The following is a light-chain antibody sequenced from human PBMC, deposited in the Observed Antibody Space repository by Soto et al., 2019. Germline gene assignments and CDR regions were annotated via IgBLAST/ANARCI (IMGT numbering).Light chain of an antibody. CDR2: GAS. CDR1: QSVNIF. J-gene: IGKJ5*01. V-gene: IGKV3-11*01. Sequence: EFVLTQSPGTLSLSPGERATLSCRASQSVNIFLAWYQQKPGQAPRLLIYGASTRATGIPARFSGSGFGTDFTLTISSLEPEDAAVYYCQQRSNWPPITFGQGTRVEIK. CDR3: QQRSNWPPIT.